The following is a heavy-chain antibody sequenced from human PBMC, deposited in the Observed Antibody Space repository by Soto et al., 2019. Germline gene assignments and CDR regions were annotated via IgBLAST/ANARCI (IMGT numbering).Heavy chain of an antibody. V-gene: IGHV1-18*01. D-gene: IGHD1-26*01. CDR3: AGDGGELLSSYYYYGMDV. J-gene: IGHJ6*02. CDR1: GYTFTSYG. Sequence: ASVKVSCKASGYTFTSYGISWVRQAPGQGLEWMGWISAYNGNTNYAQKLQGRVTMTTDTSTSTAYMELRSLRTDDTAVYYCAGDGGELLSSYYYYGMDVWGQGTRVTVS. CDR2: ISAYNGNT.